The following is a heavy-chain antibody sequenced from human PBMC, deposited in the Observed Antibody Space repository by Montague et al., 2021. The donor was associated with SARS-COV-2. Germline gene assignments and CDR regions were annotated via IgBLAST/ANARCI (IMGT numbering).Heavy chain of an antibody. CDR3: ASQSGSYYNYFDL. J-gene: IGHJ4*02. CDR1: GGSINSYY. D-gene: IGHD1-26*01. CDR2: IYTSGRT. Sequence: SETLSLTCGVSGGSINSYYWSWIRQPAGKGLEWIGRIYTSGRTNHSPSLKSRVTISVDTSRNHLSLKLTSVTAADTAVYYCASQSGSYYNYFDLWGQGTLVTVSS. V-gene: IGHV4-4*07.